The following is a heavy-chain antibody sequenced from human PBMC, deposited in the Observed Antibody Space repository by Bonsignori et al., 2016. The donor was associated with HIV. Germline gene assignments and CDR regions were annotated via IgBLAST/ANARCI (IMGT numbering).Heavy chain of an antibody. Sequence: VRQGSGKGLEWVSSISSSSSYIYYADSVKGRFTISRDNAKNSLYLQMNSLRAEDTAVYYCARRGVVSHFDYWGQGTLVTVSS. CDR2: ISSSSSYI. J-gene: IGHJ4*02. V-gene: IGHV3-21*01. D-gene: IGHD2-15*01. CDR3: ARRGVVSHFDY.